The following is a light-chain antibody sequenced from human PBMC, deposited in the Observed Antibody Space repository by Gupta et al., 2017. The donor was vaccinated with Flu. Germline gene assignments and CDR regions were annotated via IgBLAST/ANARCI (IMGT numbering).Light chain of an antibody. J-gene: IGKJ4*01. CDR2: AAS. Sequence: DIQMTQSPSSLSASVGDRVTITCRASQRIITYLNWYQQQPGKAPNLLIFAASTLRDGVPSRFSGSGSGTHFTLTISSLQPEDSATYYCQQSYTSPLTFGGGTKVEIK. CDR3: QQSYTSPLT. CDR1: QRIITY. V-gene: IGKV1-39*01.